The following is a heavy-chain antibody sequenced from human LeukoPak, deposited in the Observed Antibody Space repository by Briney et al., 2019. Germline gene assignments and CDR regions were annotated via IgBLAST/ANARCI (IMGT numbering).Heavy chain of an antibody. J-gene: IGHJ4*02. V-gene: IGHV4-39*01. CDR2: IYYSGST. CDR3: ARREGANWNYVTPFDY. D-gene: IGHD1-7*01. Sequence: GSLRLSCAASGLTFSSYAMSWVRQAPGKGLEWIGSIYYSGSTYYNPSLKSRVTISVDTSKNRFSLKLSSVTAADTAVYYCARREGANWNYVTPFDYWGQGTLVTVSS. CDR1: GLTFSSYA.